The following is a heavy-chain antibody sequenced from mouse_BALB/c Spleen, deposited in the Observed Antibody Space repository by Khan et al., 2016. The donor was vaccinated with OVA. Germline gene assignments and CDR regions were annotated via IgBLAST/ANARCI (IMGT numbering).Heavy chain of an antibody. Sequence: EVMLVESGGDLVKPGGSLKLSCAASGFTFSTYGMSWVRQTPDKRLEWVATVSSGGHYTYYPDTVKGRFTISRANAKHTLYLQMSSLESEDTAMLYGARLAYYYDSEGFDYWGQGTLVTVSA. CDR2: VSSGGHYT. CDR3: ARLAYYYDSEGFDY. J-gene: IGHJ3*01. CDR1: GFTFSTYG. D-gene: IGHD1-1*01. V-gene: IGHV5-6*01.